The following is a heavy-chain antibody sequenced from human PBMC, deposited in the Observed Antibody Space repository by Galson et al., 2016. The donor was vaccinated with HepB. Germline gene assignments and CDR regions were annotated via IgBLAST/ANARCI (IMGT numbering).Heavy chain of an antibody. CDR1: GYIFTGYY. CDR2: INPKSGAT. D-gene: IGHD4-11*01. J-gene: IGHJ5*02. CDR3: ARRGRTTVTTTGWFDP. V-gene: IGHV1-2*02. Sequence: SVKVSCKASGYIFTGYYMHWVRQAPGQGLEWMGWINPKSGATYYAQKFQGRVTMTRDTSATTAYMELRRLTADDTAVYYCARRGRTTVTTTGWFDPWGHGTLVTVSS.